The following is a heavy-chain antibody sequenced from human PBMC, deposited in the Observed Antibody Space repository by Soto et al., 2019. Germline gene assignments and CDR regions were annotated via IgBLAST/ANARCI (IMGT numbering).Heavy chain of an antibody. CDR1: GFTFSDYS. CDR2: ISSSSSTI. Sequence: EVQLVESGGGLVQPGGSLRHSCAASGFTFSDYSMDWVRQAPGKGLEWVSYISSSSSTIYYADSVKGRFTISRDNAKNSMYLQMSSLRDEDTAVYYCVRDAGSWGYWGQGTLGTVSS. CDR3: VRDAGSWGY. D-gene: IGHD3-10*01. V-gene: IGHV3-48*02. J-gene: IGHJ4*02.